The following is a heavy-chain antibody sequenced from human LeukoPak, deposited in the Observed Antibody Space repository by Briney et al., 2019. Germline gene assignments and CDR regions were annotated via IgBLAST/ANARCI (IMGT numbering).Heavy chain of an antibody. CDR3: ASVLRSSPVYYYYGMGV. V-gene: IGHV3-11*01. CDR2: ISSSGSTI. Sequence: PGGSLRLSCAASGFTFSDYYMSWIRQAPGKGLECASYISSSGSTIYYADSVKGRFSIPRDNAQNSLYLQMNSLSAEETALYYCASVLRSSPVYYYYGMGVWGQGTTVTVFS. D-gene: IGHD3-3*01. CDR1: GFTFSDYY. J-gene: IGHJ6*01.